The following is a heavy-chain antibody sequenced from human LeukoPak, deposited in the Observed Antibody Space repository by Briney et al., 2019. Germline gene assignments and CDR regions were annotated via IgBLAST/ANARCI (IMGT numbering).Heavy chain of an antibody. D-gene: IGHD6-19*01. CDR3: ARDRASGIAVAGTFWFDP. CDR2: ISSSSSYI. Sequence: GGSLRLSCAASGFTFSSYSMNWVRQAPGKGLEWVSSISSSSSYIYYADPMKGRLTISRANAKNSLYLQMNSLRAEDTAVYYCARDRASGIAVAGTFWFDPWGQGTLVTVSS. V-gene: IGHV3-21*01. CDR1: GFTFSSYS. J-gene: IGHJ5*02.